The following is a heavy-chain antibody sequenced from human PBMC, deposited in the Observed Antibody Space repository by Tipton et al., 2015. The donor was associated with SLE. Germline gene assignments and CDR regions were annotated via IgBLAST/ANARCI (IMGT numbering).Heavy chain of an antibody. CDR2: IDPNGGDT. D-gene: IGHD1-1*01. CDR1: GYTFTGYY. CDR3: ARDVGYTDY. V-gene: IGHV1-2*06. Sequence: QSGPEVKKPGASLKVSCKASGYTFTGYYIHWVRQAPTQRLEWMGRIDPNGGDTHYAQKFQGRVTMTRDTSMGTAYMELTRLTSDDTAIYYCARDVGYTDYWGQGTLVTVSS. J-gene: IGHJ4*02.